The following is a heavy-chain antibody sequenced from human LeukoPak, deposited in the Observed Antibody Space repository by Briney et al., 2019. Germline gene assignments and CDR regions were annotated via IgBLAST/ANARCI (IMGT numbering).Heavy chain of an antibody. D-gene: IGHD2-2*02. CDR1: GGTFSSYA. V-gene: IGHV1-69*13. CDR2: IIPIFGTA. CDR3: ASLEVVVPAAISYYYYYMDV. J-gene: IGHJ6*03. Sequence: SVKVSCKASGGTFSSYAISWVRQAPGQGLEWMGGIIPIFGTANYAQKFQGRVTITADESTSTAYMELSSLRSEDTAVYYCASLEVVVPAAISYYYYYMDVWGKRTTVTLSS.